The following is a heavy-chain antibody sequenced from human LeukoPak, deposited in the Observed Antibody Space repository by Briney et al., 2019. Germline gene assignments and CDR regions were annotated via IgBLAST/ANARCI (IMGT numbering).Heavy chain of an antibody. Sequence: PSETLSLTCSVSGATISTSYFYWSWIRQPPGKGLEWIGSIYYSGSAYYNPSLKSRATLSVASSKKEYSLRLNSVTAADTAVYYCARSGLQGVDFWSGFGYWGQGALVTVSS. V-gene: IGHV4-39*07. CDR3: ARSGLQGVDFWSGFGY. CDR2: IYYSGSA. J-gene: IGHJ4*02. D-gene: IGHD3-3*01. CDR1: GATISTSYFY.